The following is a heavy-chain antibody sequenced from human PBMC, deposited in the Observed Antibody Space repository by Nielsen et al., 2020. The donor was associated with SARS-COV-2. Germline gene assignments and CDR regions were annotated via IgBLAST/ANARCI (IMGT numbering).Heavy chain of an antibody. CDR2: IYYSGST. J-gene: IGHJ4*02. V-gene: IGHV4-61*01. CDR1: GGSVSSGSYY. D-gene: IGHD1-26*01. CDR3: ARAGGLSPLPIDY. Sequence: GSLRLSCTVSGGSVSSGSYYWSWIRQPPGKGLEWIGYIYYSGSTNYNPSLKSRVTISVDTSKNQFSLKLSSVTAADTAVYYCARAGGLSPLPIDYWGQGTLVTVSS.